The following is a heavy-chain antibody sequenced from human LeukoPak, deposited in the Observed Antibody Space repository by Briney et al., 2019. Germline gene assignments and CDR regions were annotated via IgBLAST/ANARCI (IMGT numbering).Heavy chain of an antibody. V-gene: IGHV4-59*08. D-gene: IGHD6-6*01. Sequence: SETLSLTCTVSGGSISSYYWSWIWQPPGKGLEWIGYISYGGSTNYNPSLKSRVTITVDTSKNQFSLKLSSVTAADTAVYYCARGVKIEYSSSSRNWYFDLWGRGTLVTVSS. J-gene: IGHJ2*01. CDR3: ARGVKIEYSSSSRNWYFDL. CDR2: ISYGGST. CDR1: GGSISSYY.